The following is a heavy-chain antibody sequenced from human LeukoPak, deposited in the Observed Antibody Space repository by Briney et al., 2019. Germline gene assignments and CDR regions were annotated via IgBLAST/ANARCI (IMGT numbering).Heavy chain of an antibody. Sequence: SETLSLTCNVSGDSLTSHFWSWIRQTPGKWLEWIGYVFHSGTTNYSPSLKSRVTISLDTSKKQFYLRLASVTAADTAVYYCARRMATVTDAFDIWGRGTMVSVSS. CDR3: ARRMATVTDAFDI. V-gene: IGHV4-59*08. CDR2: VFHSGTT. CDR1: GDSLTSHF. D-gene: IGHD5-24*01. J-gene: IGHJ3*02.